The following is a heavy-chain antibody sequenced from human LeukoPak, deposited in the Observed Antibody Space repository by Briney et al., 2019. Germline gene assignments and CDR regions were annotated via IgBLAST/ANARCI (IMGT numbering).Heavy chain of an antibody. CDR2: TYYRSKWYN. D-gene: IGHD2-21*01. V-gene: IGHV6-1*01. CDR1: GDRVSSNSAA. CDR3: ARSGVIDMVPFDH. J-gene: IGHJ4*02. Sequence: SQTLSLTCAISGDRVSSNSAAWNWIRQSPSRGLEWLARTYYRSKWYNDYAVSVKSRTTINPDTSKNQFSLQLNSVTPEDTAVYYCARSGVIDMVPFDHWGQGTLVTVSS.